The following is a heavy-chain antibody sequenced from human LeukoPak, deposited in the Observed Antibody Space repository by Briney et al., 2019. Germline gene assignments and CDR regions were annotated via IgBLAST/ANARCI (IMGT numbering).Heavy chain of an antibody. J-gene: IGHJ4*02. CDR1: GYTFTGYY. CDR3: ARALETMGAKRYFDY. Sequence: ASVKVSCKPSGYTFTGYYMHWVRQAPGQGLEWMGWINPNSGDTNYAQKFQGRVTMTSDTSISTAYMALSGLGSDDTAVYYCARALETMGAKRYFDYWGQGTLVTVSS. V-gene: IGHV1-2*02. CDR2: INPNSGDT. D-gene: IGHD3-16*01.